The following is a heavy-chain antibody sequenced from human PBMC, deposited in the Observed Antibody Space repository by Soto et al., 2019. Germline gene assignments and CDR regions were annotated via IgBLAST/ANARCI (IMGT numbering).Heavy chain of an antibody. CDR2: IDRDESIT. D-gene: IGHD1-1*01. CDR1: GFTLSSYW. J-gene: IGHJ4*02. CDR3: ARDLPTGTAPPDFDY. V-gene: IGHV3-74*01. Sequence: EVQLVESGGGLVQPRGSLRLSCVGSGFTLSSYWMHWVRQAPGKGLEWVSRIDRDESITTYADSVKGRVTISRDGAKNTLYLQMNSRRVEDTAVYYCARDLPTGTAPPDFDYWGQGTLVTVSS.